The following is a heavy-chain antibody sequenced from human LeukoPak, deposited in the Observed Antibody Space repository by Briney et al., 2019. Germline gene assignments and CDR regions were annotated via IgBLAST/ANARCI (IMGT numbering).Heavy chain of an antibody. J-gene: IGHJ6*03. D-gene: IGHD3-3*01. CDR2: MNPNSGNT. CDR3: ARKPLYYDFWSGSYYYMDV. CDR1: GYTFTSYD. Sequence: ASVKVSCKASGYTFTSYDINWVRQATGQGLEWMGWMNPNSGNTGYAQKFQGRVTITRNTSISTAYMELSSLRSEDTAVYYCARKPLYYDFWSGSYYYMDVWGRGTTVTVSS. V-gene: IGHV1-8*01.